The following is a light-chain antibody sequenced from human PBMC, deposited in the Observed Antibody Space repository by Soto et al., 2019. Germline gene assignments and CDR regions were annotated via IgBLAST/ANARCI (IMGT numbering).Light chain of an antibody. CDR3: SSYTSSSTPLLSV. Sequence: QSALTQPASVSGSPGQSITISCTGTRNYNLVSWFQLHPGEAPKLLIYEVSNRPSGVSNRFSGSKSGNTASLTISGLQAEDEADYYCSSYTSSSTPLLSVFGTGTKLTVL. V-gene: IGLV2-14*02. CDR1: RNYNL. J-gene: IGLJ1*01. CDR2: EVS.